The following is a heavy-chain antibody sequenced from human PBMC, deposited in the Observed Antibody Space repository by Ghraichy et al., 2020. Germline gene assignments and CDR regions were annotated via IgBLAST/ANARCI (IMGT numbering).Heavy chain of an antibody. J-gene: IGHJ6*02. D-gene: IGHD3-22*01. CDR3: ATANPMIVVSYGMDV. CDR1: GGSFSGYY. CDR2: INHSGST. Sequence: SETLSLTCAVYGGSFSGYYWSWIRQPPGKGLEWIGEINHSGSTYSNPSLKSRVTISVDTSKNQFSLKLRSVTAADTAVYYCATANPMIVVSYGMDVWGQGTKVTVS. V-gene: IGHV4-34*01.